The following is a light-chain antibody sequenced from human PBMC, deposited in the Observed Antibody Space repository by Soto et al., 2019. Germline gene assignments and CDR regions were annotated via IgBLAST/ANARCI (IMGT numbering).Light chain of an antibody. CDR1: QSVSSY. J-gene: IGKJ5*01. CDR2: DAS. Sequence: EIVLTQSPATLSLSLGERATLSCRASQSVSSYFAWYQQKPGQAPRLLVYDASNRATGIPARFSGSGSGTDFNLTISNLEPEDFAVYYCQQRSNWPITFGPGTRLEI. V-gene: IGKV3-11*01. CDR3: QQRSNWPIT.